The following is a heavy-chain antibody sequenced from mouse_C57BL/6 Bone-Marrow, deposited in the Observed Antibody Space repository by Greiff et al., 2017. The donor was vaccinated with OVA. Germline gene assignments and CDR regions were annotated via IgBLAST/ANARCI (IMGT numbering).Heavy chain of an antibody. V-gene: IGHV14-4*01. CDR3: TYYYGSSPDY. CDR1: GFNIKDDY. J-gene: IGHJ2*01. D-gene: IGHD1-1*01. Sequence: VQLQESGAELVRPGASVKLSCTASGFNIKDDYMHWVKQRPEQGLEWIGWIDPENGDTEYASKFQGKATITAETSSNTAYLQLSSLTSEDTAVYYCTYYYGSSPDYWGQGTTLAVSS. CDR2: IDPENGDT.